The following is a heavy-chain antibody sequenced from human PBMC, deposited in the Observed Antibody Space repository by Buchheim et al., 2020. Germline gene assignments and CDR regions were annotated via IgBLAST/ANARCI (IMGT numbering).Heavy chain of an antibody. J-gene: IGHJ4*02. D-gene: IGHD4-17*01. Sequence: QVQLVESGGGLVKPGGSLRLSCAASGFTFSDYYMSWIRQAPGKGLEWVSYISSSSSSTIYAESVQGRFTISRDHSKNLLYLQMNSLRAEITAVYYCARLYSVTTLDYWGQGTL. CDR3: ARLYSVTTLDY. CDR2: ISSSSSST. V-gene: IGHV3-11*06. CDR1: GFTFSDYY.